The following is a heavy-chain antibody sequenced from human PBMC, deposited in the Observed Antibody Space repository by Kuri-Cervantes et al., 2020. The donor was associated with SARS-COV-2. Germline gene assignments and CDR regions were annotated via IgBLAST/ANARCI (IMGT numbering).Heavy chain of an antibody. CDR2: INAGNGNT. CDR3: ARDAWTAMVNYYYYGMDV. Sequence: ASVKVSCKASGYTFTSYAMHWVRQAPGQRLEWMGWINAGNGNTKYSQKFQGRVTMTTDTSTSTAYMELRSLRSDDTAVYYCARDAWTAMVNYYYYGMDVWGQGTTVTVSS. J-gene: IGHJ6*02. CDR1: GYTFTSYA. V-gene: IGHV1-3*01. D-gene: IGHD5-18*01.